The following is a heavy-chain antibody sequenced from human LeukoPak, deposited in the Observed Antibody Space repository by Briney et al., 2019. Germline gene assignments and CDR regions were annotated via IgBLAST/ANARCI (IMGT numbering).Heavy chain of an antibody. D-gene: IGHD2-15*01. CDR1: GGSISNKY. V-gene: IGHV4-59*01. J-gene: IGHJ6*03. CDR3: ARTTEGYCRGRSCYSYYYYMDV. CDR2: IYYSGST. Sequence: SETLSLTCTVSGGSISNKYWSWIRQPPGKGLEWIGYIYYSGSTNYNPSLKSRVTILVDASKNQFSLKLSSVTAADTAVYYCARTTEGYCRGRSCYSYYYYMDVWGKGTTVTVSS.